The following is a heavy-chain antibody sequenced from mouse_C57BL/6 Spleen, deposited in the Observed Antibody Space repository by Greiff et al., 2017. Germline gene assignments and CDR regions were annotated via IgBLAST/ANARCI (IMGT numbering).Heavy chain of an antibody. J-gene: IGHJ3*01. V-gene: IGHV1-52*01. Sequence: VQLQQPGAELVRPGSSVKLSCKASGYTFTSYWMHWVKQRPIQGLEWIGNIDPSDSETHYNQKFKDKATLTVDKSSSTTYMQLSSLTSEDSAVYYCARERNGSPAYWGQGTPVTVSA. CDR3: ARERNGSPAY. CDR2: IDPSDSET. D-gene: IGHD1-1*02. CDR1: GYTFTSYW.